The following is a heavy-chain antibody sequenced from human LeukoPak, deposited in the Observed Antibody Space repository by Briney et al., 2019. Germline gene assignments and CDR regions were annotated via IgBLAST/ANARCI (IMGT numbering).Heavy chain of an antibody. CDR1: GSTFSGSA. V-gene: IGHV3-73*01. CDR2: IGSGAKSYAT. Sequence: GGSLRLSCAASGSTFSGSAMHWVRQAPGKGLEWVGQIGSGAKSYATAYAASVKGRFTISRDDSKNTAYLQMNSLQTEDTAVYYCTREKEAYNFGLAYYYYYMDVWGKGTTVTVSS. J-gene: IGHJ6*03. D-gene: IGHD5-18*01. CDR3: TREKEAYNFGLAYYYYYMDV.